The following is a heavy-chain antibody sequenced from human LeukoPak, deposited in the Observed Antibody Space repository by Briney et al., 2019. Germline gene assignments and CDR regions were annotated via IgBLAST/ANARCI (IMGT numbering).Heavy chain of an antibody. CDR3: ASNWGYSQGH. CDR2: ISLGGYT. Sequence: PSGTLSLTCTVSSGSIGSSNWWSWVRQTPGKGLEWIGEISLGGYTNHNPSLRSRVTISVDQSKNQLFLKLTSVTAADTAIYYCASNWGYSQGHWGQGILVTVSS. D-gene: IGHD7-27*01. J-gene: IGHJ4*02. CDR1: SGSIGSSNW. V-gene: IGHV4-4*02.